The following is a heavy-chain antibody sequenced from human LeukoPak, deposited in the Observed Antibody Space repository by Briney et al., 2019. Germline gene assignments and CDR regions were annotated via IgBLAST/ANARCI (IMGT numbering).Heavy chain of an antibody. CDR1: GGSISSGGYY. CDR2: IYYSGST. V-gene: IGHV4-31*03. CDR3: ASVYYYDTRATGTLDY. D-gene: IGHD3-22*01. J-gene: IGHJ4*02. Sequence: SQTLSLTCTVSGGSISSGGYYWSWIRQHPGKGLEWIGYIYYSGSTYYNPSLKSRVTISVDTSKNQFSLKLSSVTAADTAVYYCASVYYYDTRATGTLDYWGQGTLVTVSS.